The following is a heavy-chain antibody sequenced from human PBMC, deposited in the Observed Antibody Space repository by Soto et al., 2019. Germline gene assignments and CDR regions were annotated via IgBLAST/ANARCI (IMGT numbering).Heavy chain of an antibody. Sequence: QVQLQESGPGLVKPSETPSLTCTVSGGSISGYYWSWIRQPPGKGLEWIGWVYYSGSTNYNPSLKSRVTISVDTSKNQFSLKLSSVTAADTAVYYCARDWGHDAFDIWGRGTMVTVSS. V-gene: IGHV4-59*01. J-gene: IGHJ3*02. CDR3: ARDWGHDAFDI. D-gene: IGHD7-27*01. CDR2: VYYSGST. CDR1: GGSISGYY.